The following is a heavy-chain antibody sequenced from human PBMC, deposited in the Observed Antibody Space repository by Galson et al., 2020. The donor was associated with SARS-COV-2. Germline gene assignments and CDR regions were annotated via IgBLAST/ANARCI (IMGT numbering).Heavy chain of an antibody. J-gene: IGHJ2*01. CDR3: AKDTGIYPTRFVDL. V-gene: IGHV3-23*01. Sequence: GGSLRLSCAASVIRFNSYAMSWVRQAPGRGLEWVSGINYNGGSTYYADPVKGRFTVSRDNSKNTLFLQMNILRAEDTAVYYCAKDTGIYPTRFVDLGGRGTLVTVSS. D-gene: IGHD2-8*02. CDR2: INYNGGST. CDR1: VIRFNSYA.